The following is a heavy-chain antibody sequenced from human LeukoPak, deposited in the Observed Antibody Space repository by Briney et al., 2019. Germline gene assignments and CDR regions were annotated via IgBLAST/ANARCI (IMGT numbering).Heavy chain of an antibody. CDR1: GFAFTNAW. CDR2: IKSKTDGGTA. D-gene: IGHD3-22*01. V-gene: IGHV3-15*07. Sequence: GSLRLSCAASGFAFTNAWMNWVRQAPGKGLEWVGRIKSKTDGGTADYAAPVKGRFTISRDDSKNTLYLQMNSLKTEDTAVYYCTTADSSGRFLIDYWGQGTVVTVSS. CDR3: TTADSSGRFLIDY. J-gene: IGHJ4*02.